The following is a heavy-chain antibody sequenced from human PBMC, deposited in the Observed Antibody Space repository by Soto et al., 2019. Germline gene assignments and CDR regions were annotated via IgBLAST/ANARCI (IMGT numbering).Heavy chain of an antibody. CDR3: AGTHYDFWSGYYPSLAYYYYGMDV. CDR2: IYYSGST. J-gene: IGHJ6*02. Sequence: PLETLSLTCSVSGGSISSYYWSWIRQPTGKGLEWIGYIYYSGSTNYNPSLKSRVTISVDTSKNQFSLKLSSVTAADTAVYYCAGTHYDFWSGYYPSLAYYYYGMDVWGQGTTVTV. CDR1: GGSISSYY. D-gene: IGHD3-3*01. V-gene: IGHV4-59*01.